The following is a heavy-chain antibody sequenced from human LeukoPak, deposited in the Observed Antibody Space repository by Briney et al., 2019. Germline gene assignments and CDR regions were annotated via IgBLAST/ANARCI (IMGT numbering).Heavy chain of an antibody. CDR3: ARSSWWSGVDYVSYYFDY. J-gene: IGHJ4*02. CDR1: GGSFSGYY. D-gene: IGHD3-16*01. CDR2: IYYSGST. Sequence: SETLSLTCAVYGGSFSGYYWSWIRQHPGKGLEWIGYIYYSGSTYYNPSLKSRVTISVDTSKNQFSLKLSSVTAADTAVYYCARSSWWSGVDYVSYYFDYWGQGTLVTVSS. V-gene: IGHV4-31*11.